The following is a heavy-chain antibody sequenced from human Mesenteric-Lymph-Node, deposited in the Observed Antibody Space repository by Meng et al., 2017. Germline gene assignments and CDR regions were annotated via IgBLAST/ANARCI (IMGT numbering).Heavy chain of an antibody. J-gene: IGHJ5*02. CDR2: IYYSGRT. Sequence: QRQLGAAALGWVDPSDPLSLTLTVSGGHINSSSYCWGWIRQPPGKGLEWIGSIYYSGRTYYNPSLKSRVTISVDTSKNQFSLKLSSVTAADTAVYYCARPIAAAGWFDPWGQGTLVTVSS. V-gene: IGHV4-39*01. CDR1: GGHINSSSYC. CDR3: ARPIAAAGWFDP. D-gene: IGHD6-13*01.